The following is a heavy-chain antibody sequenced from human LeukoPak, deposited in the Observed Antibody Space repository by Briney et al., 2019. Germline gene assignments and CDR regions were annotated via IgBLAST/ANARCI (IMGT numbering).Heavy chain of an antibody. CDR2: IYSGGST. CDR1: GFTFSNLA. V-gene: IGHV3-53*01. J-gene: IGHJ4*02. CDR3: ARNIGGVGY. Sequence: QPGGSLRLSCVTSGFTFSNLAMGWVRQAPGKGLEWVSVIYSGGSTYYADSVKGRFTISRDNSKNTLYLQMNSLRAEDTAVYYCARNIGGVGYWGQGTLVTVSS. D-gene: IGHD2-21*01.